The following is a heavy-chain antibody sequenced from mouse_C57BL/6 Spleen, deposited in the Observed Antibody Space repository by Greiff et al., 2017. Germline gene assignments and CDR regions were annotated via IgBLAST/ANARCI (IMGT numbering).Heavy chain of an antibody. J-gene: IGHJ3*01. CDR1: GSTFTGYW. V-gene: IGHV1-9*01. CDR2: ILPGGGST. CDR3: ARGYDYDEGPWFAY. Sequence: VQLPQSGAELMKPGASVKLSCKATGSTFTGYWIEWVKQRPGHGLEWIGEILPGGGSTNYNEKFKGKAPFTADTSSNTAYMQLSSLTTEDSAIYYCARGYDYDEGPWFAYWGQGTLVTVSA. D-gene: IGHD2-4*01.